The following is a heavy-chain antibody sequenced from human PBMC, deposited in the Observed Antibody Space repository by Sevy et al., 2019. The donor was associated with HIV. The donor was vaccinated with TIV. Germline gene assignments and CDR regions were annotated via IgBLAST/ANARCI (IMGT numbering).Heavy chain of an antibody. CDR1: GYTLTKLS. CDR3: ATVGLGYFGGSSSYQGDGFDP. V-gene: IGHV1-24*01. Sequence: ASVKVSCKVSGYTLTKLSMNWVRQAPGKGLEWMGHVDPQHGETIYAERFQGRVTINADTSIDSGYMGLSRLTSEDTAVYYCATVGLGYFGGSSSYQGDGFDPWGQGTLVTVSS. J-gene: IGHJ5*02. CDR2: VDPQHGET. D-gene: IGHD3-9*01.